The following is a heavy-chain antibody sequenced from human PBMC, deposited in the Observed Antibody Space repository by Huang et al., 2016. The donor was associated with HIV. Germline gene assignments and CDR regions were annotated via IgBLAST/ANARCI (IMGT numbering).Heavy chain of an antibody. V-gene: IGHV3-7*04. J-gene: IGHJ3*02. CDR3: ARVLPRVGHTAFDI. CDR2: IGDNGSHK. Sequence: EVQLVESGGNLVQPGGSLRLSCAASGFTLSNYYMSWVRQAPGKGLQSVANIGDNGSHKHYVDSMMGRPTISRDNAKNAQYLRMGDLRAEDTAVYYCARVLPRVGHTAFDIWGQGTMFTVSS. D-gene: IGHD1-26*01. CDR1: GFTLSNYY.